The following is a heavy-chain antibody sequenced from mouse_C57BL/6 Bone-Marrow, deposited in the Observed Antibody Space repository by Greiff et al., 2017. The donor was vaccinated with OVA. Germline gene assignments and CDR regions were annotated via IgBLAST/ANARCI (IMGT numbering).Heavy chain of an antibody. V-gene: IGHV1-62-2*01. D-gene: IGHD2-3*01. CDR2: FYPGRGSI. CDR3: ARHGYGGYYRHWYFDV. CDR1: GYTFTEYT. J-gene: IGHJ1*03. Sequence: VKLQQSGPELVKPGASVKLSCKASGYTFTEYTIHWVKQRSGQGLEWIGWFYPGRGSINYNENFKDKATFTADKSSSTVYMALSSLTSEDSAVYFCARHGYGGYYRHWYFDVWGTGTTVTVSA.